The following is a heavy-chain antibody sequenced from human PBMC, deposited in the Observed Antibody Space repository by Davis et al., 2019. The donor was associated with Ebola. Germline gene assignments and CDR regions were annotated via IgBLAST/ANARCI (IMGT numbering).Heavy chain of an antibody. CDR3: TRGYSPKCRTGDCVNDF. V-gene: IGHV1-8*01. CDR1: GYIFSNYD. J-gene: IGHJ4*02. Sequence: AASVKVSCKASGYIFSNYDINWVRQARGQGLEWMGWMNPYRGNTGYVEKFKGRVTMTGNPSINTAYMDLSSLTTDDTAVYYCTRGYSPKCRTGDCVNDFWGQGTLVTVSS. D-gene: IGHD2-21*02. CDR2: MNPYRGNT.